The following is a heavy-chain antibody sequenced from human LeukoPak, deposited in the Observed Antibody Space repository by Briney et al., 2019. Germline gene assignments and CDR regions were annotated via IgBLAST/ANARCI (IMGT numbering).Heavy chain of an antibody. J-gene: IGHJ4*02. CDR3: ATNSSGWVFDY. Sequence: SETLSLTCTASGGSISNSRYYWGWIRQPPGKGLEWIGSIYYSGSTHYTPSLKSRVTISVDTSKNQFSLKLSSVTAADTAVYYCATNSSGWVFDYWRQGTQVTVSS. D-gene: IGHD6-19*01. CDR1: GGSISNSRYY. CDR2: IYYSGST. V-gene: IGHV4-39*01.